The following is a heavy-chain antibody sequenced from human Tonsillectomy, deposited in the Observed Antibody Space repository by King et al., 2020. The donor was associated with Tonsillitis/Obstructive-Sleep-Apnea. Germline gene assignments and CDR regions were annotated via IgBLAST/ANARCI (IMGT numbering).Heavy chain of an antibody. CDR2: ISSGSSTI. J-gene: IGHJ5*02. CDR1: GFTFSSYS. D-gene: IGHD6-13*01. Sequence: VQLVESGGGLVQPGGSLRLSCAASGFTFSSYSMNWVRQAPGKGLEWVSYISSGSSTIYNADSVKGRFTISRDNAKNSLYLQMNSLRDEDTAVYYCARDGGGGIGEAAGIGWFDPWGQGTLVTVSS. CDR3: ARDGGGGIGEAAGIGWFDP. V-gene: IGHV3-48*02.